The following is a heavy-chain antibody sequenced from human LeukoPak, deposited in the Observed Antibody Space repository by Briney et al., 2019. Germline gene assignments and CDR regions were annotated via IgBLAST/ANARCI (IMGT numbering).Heavy chain of an antibody. CDR1: GFSCSSYW. Sequence: GGSLRLSCAASGFSCSSYWMTWVSQIPGKGLEWVANINQDGSEKYYVDSVRGRFTISRDNAKNSLYLQMNSLRVEDTALYYCGRANGIDVWGQGTTVIVSS. V-gene: IGHV3-7*04. J-gene: IGHJ6*02. CDR3: GRANGIDV. CDR2: INQDGSEK.